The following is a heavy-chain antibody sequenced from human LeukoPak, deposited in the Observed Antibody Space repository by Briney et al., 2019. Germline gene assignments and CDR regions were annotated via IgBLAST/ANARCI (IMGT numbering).Heavy chain of an antibody. CDR3: ARHEEEDGYNAKTFDY. D-gene: IGHD5-24*01. Sequence: SETLSLTCTVSGGSISSSSSYWGWVRQPPGKGLEWIGSIYNTGNTYYNPSLKSRVAISVDTSKNQLSLNLRSVTAADTAVYYCARHEEEDGYNAKTFDYWGQGTLVTVSS. CDR2: IYNTGNT. J-gene: IGHJ4*02. CDR1: GGSISSSSSY. V-gene: IGHV4-39*01.